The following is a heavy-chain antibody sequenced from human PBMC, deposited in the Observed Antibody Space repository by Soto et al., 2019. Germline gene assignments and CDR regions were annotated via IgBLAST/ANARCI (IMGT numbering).Heavy chain of an antibody. CDR1: GYSFTSYW. Sequence: GESLKISCKGSGYSFTSYWIGWVRQMPGKGLEWMGIIYPGDSDTRYSPSFQGQVTISADKSISTAYLQWSSLKASDTAMYYCARRGVIGGLKDYYYYYMDVWGKGTTVTVSS. J-gene: IGHJ6*03. V-gene: IGHV5-51*01. CDR3: ARRGVIGGLKDYYYYYMDV. CDR2: IYPGDSDT. D-gene: IGHD3-16*01.